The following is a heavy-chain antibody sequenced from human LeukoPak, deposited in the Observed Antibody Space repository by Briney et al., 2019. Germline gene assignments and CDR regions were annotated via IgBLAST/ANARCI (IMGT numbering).Heavy chain of an antibody. J-gene: IGHJ1*01. Sequence: SETLSLTCTVSGDSINSGGYYWSWIRQHPGKGLEWIGYIHYSGSTYYSPSLRSRVSLSLDTSKNQVSLKLSSVTAADTAVYYCATQANFYDSSGYFHHWGQGTLVTVSS. CDR1: GDSINSGGYY. CDR3: ATQANFYDSSGYFHH. D-gene: IGHD3-22*01. V-gene: IGHV4-31*03. CDR2: IHYSGST.